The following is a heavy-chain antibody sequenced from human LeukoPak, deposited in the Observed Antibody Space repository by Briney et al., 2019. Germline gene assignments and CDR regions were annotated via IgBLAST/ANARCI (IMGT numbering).Heavy chain of an antibody. CDR1: GFTFSSYD. V-gene: IGHV3-20*04. D-gene: IGHD3-16*02. CDR2: INWNGGST. J-gene: IGHJ4*02. CDR3: ARDPAGVWGSYRYTPYFDY. Sequence: GGSLRLSCAASGFTFSSYDMNWVRQAPGKGLEWVSGINWNGGSTGYADSVKGRFTISRDNAKNSLYLQMNSLRAEDTALYYCARDPAGVWGSYRYTPYFDYWGQGTLVTVSS.